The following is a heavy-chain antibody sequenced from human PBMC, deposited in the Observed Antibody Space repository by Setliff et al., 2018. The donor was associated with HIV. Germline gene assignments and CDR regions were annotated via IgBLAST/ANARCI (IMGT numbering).Heavy chain of an antibody. D-gene: IGHD3-22*01. CDR2: ISAYNGNT. V-gene: IGHV1-18*01. Sequence: ASVKVSCKASGYTFTSYGISGVRQAPGQGLEWMGWISAYNGNTNYAQKLQGRVTMTTDTSTSTAYMELRSLRSDDTAVYYCARGLYSYDSSGYYLPAAFDILGQGTMFTVSS. CDR3: ARGLYSYDSSGYYLPAAFDI. J-gene: IGHJ3*02. CDR1: GYTFTSYG.